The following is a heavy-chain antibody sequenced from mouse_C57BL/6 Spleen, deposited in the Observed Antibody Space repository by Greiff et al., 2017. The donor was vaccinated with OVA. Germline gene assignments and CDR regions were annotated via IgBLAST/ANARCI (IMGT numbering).Heavy chain of an antibody. CDR3: ATKIYYDDFDY. V-gene: IGHV5-17*01. J-gene: IGHJ2*01. CDR1: GFTFSDYG. CDR2: ISSGSSTI. Sequence: EVHLVESGGGLVKPGGSLKLSCAASGFTFSDYGMHWVRQAPEQGLEWVAYISSGSSTIYYADTVKGRFTISRDNAKNTLFLQSTSLRSEDTAMYYCATKIYYDDFDYWGQGTTLTVSS. D-gene: IGHD2-4*01.